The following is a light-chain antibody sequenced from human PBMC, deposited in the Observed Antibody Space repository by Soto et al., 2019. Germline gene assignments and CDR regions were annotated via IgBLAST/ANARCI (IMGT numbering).Light chain of an antibody. V-gene: IGKV1-39*01. CDR3: PQSYSNPRT. CDR1: QSISTY. Sequence: DIQVTQSPSSLSASVGDRVTIACRASQSISTYLNWYQQKPGKAPKLLIYTTSSLQSGVPSRFSGSGSGTDFTLTISSLQPEDFATYYCPQSYSNPRTFGQGTKVEIK. J-gene: IGKJ1*01. CDR2: TTS.